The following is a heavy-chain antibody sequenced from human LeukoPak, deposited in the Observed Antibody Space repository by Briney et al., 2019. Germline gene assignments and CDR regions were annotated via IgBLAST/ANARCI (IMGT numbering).Heavy chain of an antibody. CDR1: GASMIKHY. Sequence: SETLSLTCSVSGASMIKHYWRWIRQPPGKGLEWIGCIFYSGITRFNPALKDRVTLSVDTSKNQVSLNLRSVTAADTAVYYCARDERSYSGTSGPGGGTGLDPWGQGTQVTVSS. D-gene: IGHD1-7*01. CDR3: ARDERSYSGTSGPGGGTGLDP. CDR2: IFYSGIT. J-gene: IGHJ5*02. V-gene: IGHV4-59*11.